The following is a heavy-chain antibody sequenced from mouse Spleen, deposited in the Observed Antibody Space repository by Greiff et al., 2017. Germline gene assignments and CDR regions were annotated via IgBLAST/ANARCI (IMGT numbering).Heavy chain of an antibody. V-gene: IGHV1-55*01. CDR3: ARNYEYWYFDV. CDR2: IYPGSGST. CDR1: GYTFTSYW. D-gene: IGHD2-4*01. Sequence: QVHVKQPGAELVKPGASVKMSCKASGYTFTSYWITWVKQRPGQGLEWIGDIYPGSGSTNYNEKFKSKATLTVDTSSSTAYMQLSSLTSEDSAVYYCARNYEYWYFDVWGAGTTVTVSS. J-gene: IGHJ1*01.